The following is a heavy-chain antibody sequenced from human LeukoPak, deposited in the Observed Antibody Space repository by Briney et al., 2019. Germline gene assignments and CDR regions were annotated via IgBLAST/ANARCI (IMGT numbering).Heavy chain of an antibody. Sequence: GGSLRLSCAASGFTFSSYTMNWVRQAPGKGLEWVSKISSSSSTIYYADSVKGRFTIARDNAKNSLYLQMNSLRAEDTAVYYCARDSPQALAILHAFDIWGHGTMVTVSS. CDR1: GFTFSSYT. J-gene: IGHJ3*02. D-gene: IGHD5-12*01. CDR2: ISSSSSTI. CDR3: ARDSPQALAILHAFDI. V-gene: IGHV3-48*01.